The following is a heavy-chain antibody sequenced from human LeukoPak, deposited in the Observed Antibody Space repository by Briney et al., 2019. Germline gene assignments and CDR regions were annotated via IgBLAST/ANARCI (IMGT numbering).Heavy chain of an antibody. V-gene: IGHV3-30*12. CDR2: ISYDGSKK. D-gene: IGHD3-10*01. CDR1: GLIFTSHG. Sequence: GGSLRLSCAASGLIFTSHGMHWVRQAPGKGLEWVAVISYDGSKKYYADSVKGRFTISKDNSENMLYVQMNSLRVEDTAVYYCARAVQGSTLDYWGQGTLVTVSS. CDR3: ARAVQGSTLDY. J-gene: IGHJ4*02.